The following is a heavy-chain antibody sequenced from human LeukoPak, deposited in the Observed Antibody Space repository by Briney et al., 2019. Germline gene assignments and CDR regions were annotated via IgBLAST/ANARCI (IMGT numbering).Heavy chain of an antibody. CDR3: AREHIYGSESYYIDY. D-gene: IGHD3-10*01. CDR2: IYHSGST. V-gene: IGHV4-4*02. Sequence: PSETLSLTCAVSGDSISSSNWWSWVRQPPGKGLEWIGEIYHSGSTNYNPSLKSRVTISVDKSKNQVSLEPSSVTAADTALYFCAREHIYGSESYYIDYWGQGTLVTVSS. J-gene: IGHJ4*02. CDR1: GDSISSSNW.